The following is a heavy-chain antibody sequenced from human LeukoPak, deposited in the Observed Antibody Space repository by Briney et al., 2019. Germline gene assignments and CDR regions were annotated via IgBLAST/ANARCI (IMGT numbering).Heavy chain of an antibody. D-gene: IGHD6-25*01. CDR3: ARGSDDLYYYYMDV. Sequence: PGGSLRLSCAASGFTFSSHIMNWVRQAPGKGLEWVSSISSSSSYIYYADSVKGRVTISRDDAKNSLYLQMNSLRVEDTAVYYCARGSDDLYYYYMDVWGKGTTVTVSS. CDR2: ISSSSSYI. CDR1: GFTFSSHI. J-gene: IGHJ6*03. V-gene: IGHV3-21*01.